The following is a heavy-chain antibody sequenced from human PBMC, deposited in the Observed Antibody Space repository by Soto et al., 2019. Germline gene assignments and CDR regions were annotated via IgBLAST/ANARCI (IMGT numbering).Heavy chain of an antibody. CDR1: GFTFRDYY. J-gene: IGHJ6*02. D-gene: IGHD2-2*01. CDR2: ISSSGSTI. Sequence: GGSLRLSCAASGFTFRDYYISWIRQAPGKGLEWVSYISSSGSTIYYADSVKGRFTISRDNAKNSLYLQMNSLRAEDTAVYYCARGPAAIYYYGMDVWGQGTTVTVSS. V-gene: IGHV3-11*01. CDR3: ARGPAAIYYYGMDV.